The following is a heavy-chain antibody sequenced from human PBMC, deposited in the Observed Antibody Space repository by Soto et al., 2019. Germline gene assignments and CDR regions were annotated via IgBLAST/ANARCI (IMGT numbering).Heavy chain of an antibody. CDR3: ARGSYGSGNVPGMDV. CDR1: GFTFSSYA. D-gene: IGHD3-10*01. Sequence: QVQLVESGGGVVQPGRSLRLSCAASGFTFSSYAMHWVRQAPGKGLEWVAVISYDGSNKYYADSVKGRFTISRDNSKNKLYLQMNSRRAEDTAVYYYARGSYGSGNVPGMDVWGQGTTVTVSS. J-gene: IGHJ6*02. V-gene: IGHV3-30-3*01. CDR2: ISYDGSNK.